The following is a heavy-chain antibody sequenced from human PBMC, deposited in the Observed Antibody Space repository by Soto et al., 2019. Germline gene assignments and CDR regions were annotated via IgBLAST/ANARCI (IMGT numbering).Heavy chain of an antibody. J-gene: IGHJ3*02. V-gene: IGHV1-18*01. Sequence: QVQLVQSGAEVKKPGASVKVSCKASGYTFTSYGISWVRQAPGQGLEWMGWISAYNGNTNYAQKLQGRVTMITDTSTRTAYMELRSLRSDDTAVYYCARDRNLIVFYDAFDIWGQGTMVTVSS. CDR3: ARDRNLIVFYDAFDI. CDR1: GYTFTSYG. CDR2: ISAYNGNT. D-gene: IGHD3-22*01.